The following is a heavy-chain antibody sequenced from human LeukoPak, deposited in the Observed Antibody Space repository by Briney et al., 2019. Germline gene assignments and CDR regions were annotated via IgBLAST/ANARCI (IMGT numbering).Heavy chain of an antibody. J-gene: IGHJ4*02. CDR3: ARGRVLLWFGELYKVDY. D-gene: IGHD3-10*01. V-gene: IGHV3-33*01. CDR2: IWYDGSNK. Sequence: PGRSLRLSCAASGFTFSSYGMHWVRQAPGKGLEWVAVIWYDGSNKYYADSVKGRFTISRDNSKNTLYLQMNSLRAEDTAVYYCARGRVLLWFGELYKVDYWGQGTLVTVSS. CDR1: GFTFSSYG.